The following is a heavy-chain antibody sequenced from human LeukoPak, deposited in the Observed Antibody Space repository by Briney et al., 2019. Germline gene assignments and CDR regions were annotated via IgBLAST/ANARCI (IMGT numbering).Heavy chain of an antibody. J-gene: IGHJ4*02. V-gene: IGHV3-15*01. Sequence: GGSLRLSCAASGFTFSNAWMSWVRQAPGKGLEWVGRIKSKTDGGTTDYAAPVKGRFTISRDDSKNTLYLQMNSLKAEDTAVYYCTTDEYIVVENWNDETAFDYWGQGTLVTVSS. CDR1: GFTFSNAW. CDR2: IKSKTDGGTT. D-gene: IGHD1-1*01. CDR3: TTDEYIVVENWNDETAFDY.